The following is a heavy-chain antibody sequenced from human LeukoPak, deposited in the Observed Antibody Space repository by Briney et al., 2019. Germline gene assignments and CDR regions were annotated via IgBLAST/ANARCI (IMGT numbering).Heavy chain of an antibody. CDR2: IYYSGST. CDR3: ARGSRRIAAAPLYWFDP. V-gene: IGHV4-39*06. J-gene: IGHJ5*02. Sequence: SETLSLTCTVSGGSISSSSYYWGWIRQPPGKGLEWIGSIYYSGSTYYNPSLKSRVTISVDTSKNQFTLKLSSVTAADTAVCYCARGSRRIAAAPLYWFDPWGQGTLVTVSS. CDR1: GGSISSSSYY. D-gene: IGHD6-13*01.